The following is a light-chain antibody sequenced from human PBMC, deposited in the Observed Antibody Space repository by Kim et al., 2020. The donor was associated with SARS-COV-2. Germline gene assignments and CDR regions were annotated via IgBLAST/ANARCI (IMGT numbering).Light chain of an antibody. V-gene: IGKV2-28*01. CDR1: QSLLHTNGYNY. Sequence: GEPASISCRTSQSLLHTNGYNYLDWYVQKPGQSPQLLFYRGSTRASGVPDRFSGSGAGTDFTLEISRVEAEDVGVYYCMRALQTPRFGQGTKLEI. CDR2: RGS. CDR3: MRALQTPR. J-gene: IGKJ2*03.